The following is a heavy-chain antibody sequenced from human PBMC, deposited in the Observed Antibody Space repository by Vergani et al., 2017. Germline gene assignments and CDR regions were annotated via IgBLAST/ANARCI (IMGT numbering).Heavy chain of an antibody. J-gene: IGHJ4*02. V-gene: IGHV1-46*01. CDR1: GYTFTSYY. CDR3: ARDAYGGGDCYSGQLDY. Sequence: QVQLVQSGAEVKKPGASVKVSCKASGYTFTSYYMHWVRQAPGQGLEWMGIINPSGGSTSYAQKFQGRVTMTRDTSTSTVYMELSSLRSEDTAVYYCARDAYGGGDCYSGQLDYWGQGTLVTVSS. D-gene: IGHD2-21*02. CDR2: INPSGGST.